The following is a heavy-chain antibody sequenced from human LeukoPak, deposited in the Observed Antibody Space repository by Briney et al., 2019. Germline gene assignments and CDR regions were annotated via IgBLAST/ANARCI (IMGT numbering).Heavy chain of an antibody. V-gene: IGHV3-9*01. CDR1: GFTFSDYA. D-gene: IGHD6-13*01. CDR2: ISWNSGSI. CDR3: AKATRAAAAGGYFDY. Sequence: GRSLRLSCAASGFTFSDYAMHWVRQAPGKGLEWVSGISWNSGSIGYADSVKGRFTISRDNAKNSLYLQMNSLRAEDTALYYCAKATRAAAAGGYFDYWGQGTLVTVSS. J-gene: IGHJ4*02.